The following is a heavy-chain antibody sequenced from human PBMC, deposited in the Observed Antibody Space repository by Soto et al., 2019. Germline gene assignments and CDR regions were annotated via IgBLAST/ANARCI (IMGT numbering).Heavy chain of an antibody. CDR2: ISGSGGST. V-gene: IGHV3-23*01. D-gene: IGHD2-8*01. J-gene: IGHJ4*02. Sequence: GGSLRLSCAASGFTFSSYAMSWVRQAPGKGLEWVSGISGSGGSTYYADSVKGRFTISRDNSKNTLFLQMNSLRVEDTAVYYCAKVGIYCTNGVCRGYWGQGTLVTVSS. CDR3: AKVGIYCTNGVCRGY. CDR1: GFTFSSYA.